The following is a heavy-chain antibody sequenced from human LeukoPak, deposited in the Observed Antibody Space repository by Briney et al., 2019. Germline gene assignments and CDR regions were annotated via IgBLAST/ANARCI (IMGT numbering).Heavy chain of an antibody. Sequence: GGSLRLSCAASGFNFDDYAMHWVRQAPGKGLECISYISSSSRYTNYADSVKGRFTISRDNAKNTLYLQMNSLRAEDTAVYYCARKVGMEYYFDYWGQGTLVTVSS. J-gene: IGHJ4*02. CDR2: ISSSSRYT. CDR1: GFNFDDYA. D-gene: IGHD3-22*01. V-gene: IGHV3-11*06. CDR3: ARKVGMEYYFDY.